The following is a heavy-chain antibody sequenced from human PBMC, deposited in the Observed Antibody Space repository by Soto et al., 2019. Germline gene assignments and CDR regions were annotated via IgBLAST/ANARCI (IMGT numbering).Heavy chain of an antibody. CDR3: AYSSGWYRHDV. CDR2: LLHSGTT. CDR1: GDSISSPKW. J-gene: IGHJ3*01. D-gene: IGHD6-19*01. Sequence: QVQLQESGPGLVKPSGTLSLTCAVSGDSISSPKWWTWLRQPPGKGLEWIGDLLHSGTTNYNPSLNSRVILLVDKSQNQFSLSLTSVTAADTAIYFCAYSSGWYRHDVWGQGTSVTVSS. V-gene: IGHV4-4*02.